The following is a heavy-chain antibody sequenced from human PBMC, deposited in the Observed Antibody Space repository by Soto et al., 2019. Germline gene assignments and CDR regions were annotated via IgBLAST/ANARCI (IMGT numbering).Heavy chain of an antibody. V-gene: IGHV3-11*01. CDR2: ISSSGSTI. CDR1: GFTFSDYY. J-gene: IGHJ4*02. Sequence: GGSLRLSCAASGFTFSDYYMSWIRQAPGKGLEWVSYISSSGSTIYYADSVKGRFTISRDNAKNSLYLQMNSLRAEDTAVYYCARDSNIGRDYIWGSYRSPRSRELDYWGQGTLVTVSS. CDR3: ARDSNIGRDYIWGSYRSPRSRELDY. D-gene: IGHD3-16*02.